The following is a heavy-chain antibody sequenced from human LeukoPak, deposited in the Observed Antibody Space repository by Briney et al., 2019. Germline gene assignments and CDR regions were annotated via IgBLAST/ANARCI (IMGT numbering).Heavy chain of an antibody. D-gene: IGHD2-21*02. CDR2: IYPGDSDT. V-gene: IGHV5-51*01. CDR1: GYSFTSYW. J-gene: IGHJ4*02. CDR3: ARQSSPCGDCYDY. Sequence: RGESLKISCQGSGYSFTSYWIGWVRQMPGKGLEWMGIIYPGDSDTRYSPSFQGQVTISADKSISTAYLQWSSLKASDTAMYYCARQSSPCGDCYDYWGQGTLVTVSS.